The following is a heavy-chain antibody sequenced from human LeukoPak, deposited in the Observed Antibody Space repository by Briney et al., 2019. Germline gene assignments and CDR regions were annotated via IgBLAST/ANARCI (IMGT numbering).Heavy chain of an antibody. D-gene: IGHD2-21*01. J-gene: IGHJ4*02. CDR2: ISYDGSNK. V-gene: IGHV3-30-3*01. CDR1: GFTFSSCA. Sequence: PGRSLRLSCAASGFTFSSCAMHWVRQAPGKGLEWVAVISYDGSNKYYADSVKGRFTISRDNSKNTLYLQMNSLRAEDTAVYYCARVGPHISWGQGTLVTVSS. CDR3: ARVGPHIS.